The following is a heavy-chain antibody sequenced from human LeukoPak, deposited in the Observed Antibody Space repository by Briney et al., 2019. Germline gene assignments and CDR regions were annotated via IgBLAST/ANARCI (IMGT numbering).Heavy chain of an antibody. CDR3: TTLGGGSSSWYMYYFDY. J-gene: IGHJ4*02. V-gene: IGHV3-23*01. CDR2: ISGSGGST. CDR1: GFTFSSYA. D-gene: IGHD6-13*01. Sequence: QPGGSLRLSCAASGFTFSSYAMSWVRQAPGKGLEWVSAISGSGGSTYYADSVKGRFTISRDNSKNTLYLQMNSLRAEDTAVYYCTTLGGGSSSWYMYYFDYWGQGTLVTVSS.